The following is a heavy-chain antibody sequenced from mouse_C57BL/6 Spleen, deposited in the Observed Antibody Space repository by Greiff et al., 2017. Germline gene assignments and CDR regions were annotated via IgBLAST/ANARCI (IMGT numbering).Heavy chain of an antibody. V-gene: IGHV5-4*01. CDR3: ARDGLSGTFAY. CDR2: ISDGGSYT. Sequence: EVKLVESGGGLVKPGGSLKLSCAASGFTFSSYAMSWVRQTPEKGLEWVATISDGGSYTYYPDNVKGRFTISRDNAKNNLYLQMSHLKSEDTAMYYCARDGLSGTFAYWGQGTLVTVSA. CDR1: GFTFSSYA. D-gene: IGHD4-1*01. J-gene: IGHJ3*01.